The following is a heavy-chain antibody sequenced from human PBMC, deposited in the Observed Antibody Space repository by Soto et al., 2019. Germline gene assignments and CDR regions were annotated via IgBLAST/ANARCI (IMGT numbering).Heavy chain of an antibody. CDR1: GYTFTGYY. Sequence: ASVKVSCKASGYTFTGYYMHWVRQAPGQGLEWMVWINPNSGGTNYAQKFQGWVTMTRDTSISTAYMELSRLRSDDTAVYYCARAKPKSAGLLDFYYYYGMDVWGQGTTVTVSS. J-gene: IGHJ6*02. CDR3: ARAKPKSAGLLDFYYYYGMDV. V-gene: IGHV1-2*04. CDR2: INPNSGGT. D-gene: IGHD6-13*01.